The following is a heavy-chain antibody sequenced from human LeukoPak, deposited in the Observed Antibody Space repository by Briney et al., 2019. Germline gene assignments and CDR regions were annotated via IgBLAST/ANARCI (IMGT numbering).Heavy chain of an antibody. CDR3: AKGGKYDILTGYPRSRLLGDY. D-gene: IGHD3-9*01. V-gene: IGHV3-30*02. J-gene: IGHJ4*02. CDR1: GFTFSSYG. Sequence: PGGSLRLSCAASGFTFSSYGMHWVRQAPGKGLEWVTFIRYDGSNTYYADSVKGRFTISRDNSKNTLYLQMNSPRAEDTAVYYCAKGGKYDILTGYPRSRLLGDYWGQGTLVTVSS. CDR2: IRYDGSNT.